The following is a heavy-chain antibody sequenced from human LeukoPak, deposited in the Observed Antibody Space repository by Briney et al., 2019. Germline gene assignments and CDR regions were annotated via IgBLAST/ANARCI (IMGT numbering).Heavy chain of an antibody. D-gene: IGHD6-13*01. Sequence: GGSLSLSCAASGFTFSSYGMHWVRQAPGKGLEWVAFIRYDGSNKYYADSVKGRFTISRDNSKNTLYLQMNSLRTEDTALYFCAKDRTMAADGTYFDYWGQGTLVTVSS. CDR1: GFTFSSYG. J-gene: IGHJ4*02. CDR2: IRYDGSNK. V-gene: IGHV3-30*02. CDR3: AKDRTMAADGTYFDY.